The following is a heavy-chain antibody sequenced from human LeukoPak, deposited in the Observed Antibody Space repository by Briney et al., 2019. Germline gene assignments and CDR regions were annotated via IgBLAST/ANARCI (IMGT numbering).Heavy chain of an antibody. CDR3: AKGKYYYDSSGYC. CDR1: EFTFNSYN. V-gene: IGHV3-23*01. D-gene: IGHD3-22*01. J-gene: IGHJ4*02. CDR2: ISGSGGST. Sequence: GGSLRLSCAASEFTFNSYNMNWVRQAPGKGLEWVSAISGSGGSTYYADSVKGRFTISRDNSKNTLYLQMNSLRAEDTAVYYCAKGKYYYDSSGYCWGQGTLVTVSS.